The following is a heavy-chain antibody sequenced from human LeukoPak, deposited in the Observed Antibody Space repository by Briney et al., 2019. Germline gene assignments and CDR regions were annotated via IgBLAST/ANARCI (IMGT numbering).Heavy chain of an antibody. Sequence: GGSLRLSCAASGSTFGNYWTKWVRQPEGKGLEWVATINPDVSEKLYVDSVKGRFTISRDNAENSLYLQMYSLRAEDTAVYYCATYYDFWSAYRSDYWGQGTLVTVSS. D-gene: IGHD3-3*01. V-gene: IGHV3-7*01. J-gene: IGHJ4*02. CDR2: INPDVSEK. CDR1: GSTFGNYW. CDR3: ATYYDFWSAYRSDY.